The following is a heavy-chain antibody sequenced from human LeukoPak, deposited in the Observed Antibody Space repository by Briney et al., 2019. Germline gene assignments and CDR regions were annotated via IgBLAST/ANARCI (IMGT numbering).Heavy chain of an antibody. V-gene: IGHV3-30*02. D-gene: IGHD2-21*01. CDR2: IHYDGSDK. CDR3: AKILPPSAEGDTAG. J-gene: IGHJ4*02. CDR1: GVTFSSYG. Sequence: PGGSLRLSCAASGVTFSSYGMHWVRQAPGKGLEWVAFIHYDGSDKYYADSVKGRFIISRDNSKNTLYLKMNSLRTEDTAIYYCAKILPPSAEGDTAGWGQGTLVTVSS.